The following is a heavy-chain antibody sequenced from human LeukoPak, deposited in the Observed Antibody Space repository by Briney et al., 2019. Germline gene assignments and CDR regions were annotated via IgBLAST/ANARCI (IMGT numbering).Heavy chain of an antibody. J-gene: IGHJ4*02. D-gene: IGHD3-10*01. V-gene: IGHV3-21*01. Sequence: GGSLRLSCAASGFTFSSYAMSWVRQAPGKGLEWVSSISSSSSYIYYADSVKGRFTISRDNAKNSLYLQMNSLRAEDTAVYYCARGGSGSYYFDNWGQGTLVTVSS. CDR2: ISSSSSYI. CDR1: GFTFSSYA. CDR3: ARGGSGSYYFDN.